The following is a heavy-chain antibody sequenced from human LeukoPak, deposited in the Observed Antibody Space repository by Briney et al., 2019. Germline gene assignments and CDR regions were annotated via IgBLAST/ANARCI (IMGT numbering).Heavy chain of an antibody. CDR3: ARITADYSSSSGY. D-gene: IGHD6-6*01. V-gene: IGHV3-21*01. CDR2: ISSSGSYI. Sequence: GGSLRLSCAAPGFTFSSYSMNWVRQAPGKGREWVSSISSSGSYIYYADSVKGRFTISRDNAKNSLYLQMNSLRAEDTAVYYCARITADYSSSSGYWGQGTLVTVSS. J-gene: IGHJ4*02. CDR1: GFTFSSYS.